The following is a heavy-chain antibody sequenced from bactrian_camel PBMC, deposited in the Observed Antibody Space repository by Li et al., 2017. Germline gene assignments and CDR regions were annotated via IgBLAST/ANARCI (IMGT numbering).Heavy chain of an antibody. Sequence: DVQLVESGGGLVQPGGSLRLSCAASGFTFTNYAMNWVRQAPGKGLEWVSGINGGGSMTWYADSVKGRFTISRDNAKNMASLQLNSLKPEDTAMYYCAAEASYSGDLFGFWGQGTQVTVS. CDR3: AAEASYSGDLFGF. D-gene: IGHD2*01. V-gene: IGHV3S40*01. J-gene: IGHJ6*01. CDR2: INGGGSMT. CDR1: GFTFTNYA.